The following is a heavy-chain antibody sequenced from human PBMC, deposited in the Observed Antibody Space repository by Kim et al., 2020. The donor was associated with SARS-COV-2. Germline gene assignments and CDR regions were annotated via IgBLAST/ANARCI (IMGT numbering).Heavy chain of an antibody. CDR2: IYYSGST. J-gene: IGHJ5*02. CDR3: ARLPIEEQCLVQRESWFDP. V-gene: IGHV4-39*01. D-gene: IGHD6-19*01. Sequence: SETLSLTCTVSGGSISSSSYYWGWIRQPPGKGLEWIGSIYYSGSTYYNPSLKSRVTISVDTSKNQFSLKLSSVTAADTAVYYFARLPIEEQCLVQRESWFDPWGQGTLVTVSS. CDR1: GGSISSSSYY.